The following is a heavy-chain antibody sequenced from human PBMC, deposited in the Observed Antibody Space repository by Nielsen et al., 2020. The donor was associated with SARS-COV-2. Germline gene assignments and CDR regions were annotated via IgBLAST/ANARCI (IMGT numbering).Heavy chain of an antibody. CDR3: AKDGSSWYRYYYYGMDV. CDR2: ISYDGSNK. CDR1: GFTFSSYA. D-gene: IGHD6-13*01. J-gene: IGHJ6*02. Sequence: GGSLRLSCAASGFTFSSYAMHWVRQAPGKGLEWVAVISYDGSNKYYADSVKGRFTISRDNSKNTLYLQMNSLRAEDTAVYYCAKDGSSWYRYYYYGMDVWGQGTTVTVSS. V-gene: IGHV3-30*04.